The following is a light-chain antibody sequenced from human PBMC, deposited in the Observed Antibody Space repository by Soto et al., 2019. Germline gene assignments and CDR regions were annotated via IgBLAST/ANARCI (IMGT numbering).Light chain of an antibody. Sequence: QSVLTQPPSASGTPGQRVTISCSGSSSNIGSNYVYWYQQLPGTAPKLLIYRNDQRPSGGPDRFSGSKSGTSASLAISGLRYEDEADYYCAAWDDSLSGPRVFGGGTKLTVL. J-gene: IGLJ2*01. CDR2: RND. CDR3: AAWDDSLSGPRV. V-gene: IGLV1-47*01. CDR1: SSNIGSNY.